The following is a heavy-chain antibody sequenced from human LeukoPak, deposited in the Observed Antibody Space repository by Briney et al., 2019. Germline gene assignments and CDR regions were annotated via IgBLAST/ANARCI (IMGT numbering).Heavy chain of an antibody. V-gene: IGHV3-23*01. CDR2: TSGSGGSS. D-gene: IGHD3-16*02. CDR3: ARSAAYSYIEKFDY. Sequence: GGSLRLSRAASGFTFNNYAMNWVRQAPGKGLEWVAGTSGSGGSSFYADAVKGRFSISRDNSKVTLYLQMNSLRVEDTAVYYCARSAAYSYIEKFDYWGQGTLVTVSS. J-gene: IGHJ4*02. CDR1: GFTFNNYA.